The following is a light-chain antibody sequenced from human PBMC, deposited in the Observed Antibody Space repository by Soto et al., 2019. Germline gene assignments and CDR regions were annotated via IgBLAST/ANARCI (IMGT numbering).Light chain of an antibody. CDR2: RTS. CDR3: QQYNNWPRAT. CDR1: QSVSSTY. J-gene: IGKJ4*01. Sequence: EIVLTQSPGTLSLSPGERATLSCRASQSVSSTYLIWYQQKPGQAPRLLMFRTSSRATGFPARFSGSGSGTEFNLTISSLQSEDFGVYYCQQYNNWPRATFGGGTKVDIK. V-gene: IGKV3-15*01.